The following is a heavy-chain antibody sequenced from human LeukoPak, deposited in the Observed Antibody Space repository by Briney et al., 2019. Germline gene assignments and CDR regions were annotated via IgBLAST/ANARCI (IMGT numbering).Heavy chain of an antibody. J-gene: IGHJ4*02. CDR3: AKDRWLPFDY. CDR2: MSYDGSNE. Sequence: GGSLRLSCAASGFTFSSYDMHWVRQAPGKGLEWVAVMSYDGSNEYYADSVKGRFTISRDNSKNTLYLQMNSLRAEDTAVYYCAKDRWLPFDYWGQGTLVTVSS. D-gene: IGHD6-19*01. V-gene: IGHV3-30*18. CDR1: GFTFSSYD.